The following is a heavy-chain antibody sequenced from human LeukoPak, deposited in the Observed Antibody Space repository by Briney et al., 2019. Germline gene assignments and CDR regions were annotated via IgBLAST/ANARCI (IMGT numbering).Heavy chain of an antibody. J-gene: IGHJ5*02. Sequence: ASVKVSCKAFGYTFTSYDINWVRQATGQGLEWMGWMNPNSGNTGYAQKFQGRVTITRNTSISTAYMELSSLRSEDTAVYYCARASCGGDYNQLGFDPWGQGTLVTVSS. CDR2: MNPNSGNT. D-gene: IGHD2-21*02. CDR3: ARASCGGDYNQLGFDP. CDR1: GYTFTSYD. V-gene: IGHV1-8*03.